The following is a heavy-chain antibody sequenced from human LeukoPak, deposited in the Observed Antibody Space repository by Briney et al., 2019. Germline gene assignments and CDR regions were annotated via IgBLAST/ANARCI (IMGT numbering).Heavy chain of an antibody. CDR3: ARRRGGFDV. J-gene: IGHJ3*01. Sequence: PGGSLRLSCAASGFSFSSYWMTWVRQAPGKGLEWVAVIKEGGSEKYYVDSVKGRFTISRDNAKSSLSLQMDSLTTEDTAVYYCARRRGGFDVWGQGTMVTVSS. V-gene: IGHV3-7*05. CDR1: GFSFSSYW. D-gene: IGHD2-15*01. CDR2: IKEGGSEK.